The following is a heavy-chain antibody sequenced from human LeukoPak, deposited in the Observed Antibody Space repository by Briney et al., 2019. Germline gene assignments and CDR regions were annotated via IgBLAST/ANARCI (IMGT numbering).Heavy chain of an antibody. V-gene: IGHV3-21*01. CDR3: ARDSSGYSYGLTFDAFDI. CDR1: GFTFSSYS. Sequence: GGSLRLSCAASGFTFSSYSMNWVRQAPGKGLEWVSSISSSSSYVYYADSVKGRFTISRDNAKNSLYLQMNSLRAEDTAVYYCARDSSGYSYGLTFDAFDIWGQGTMVTVSS. J-gene: IGHJ3*02. CDR2: ISSSSSYV. D-gene: IGHD5-18*01.